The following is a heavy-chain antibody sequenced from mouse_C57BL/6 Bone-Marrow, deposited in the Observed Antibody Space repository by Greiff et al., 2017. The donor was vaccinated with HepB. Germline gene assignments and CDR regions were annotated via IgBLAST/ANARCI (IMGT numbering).Heavy chain of an antibody. Sequence: VQLKESEGGLVQPGSSMKLSCTASGFTFSDYYMAWVRQVPEKGLEWVANINYDGSSTYYLDSLKSRFIISRDNAKNILYLQMSSLKSEDTATYYCARDGGWFAYWGQGTLVTVSA. CDR1: GFTFSDYY. CDR3: ARDGGWFAY. J-gene: IGHJ3*01. CDR2: INYDGSST. V-gene: IGHV5-16*01.